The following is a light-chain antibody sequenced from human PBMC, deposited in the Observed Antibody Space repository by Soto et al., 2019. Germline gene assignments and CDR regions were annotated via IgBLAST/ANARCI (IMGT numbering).Light chain of an antibody. V-gene: IGLV2-8*01. CDR2: EVS. CDR1: SSDVGGYNY. J-gene: IGLJ1*01. CDR3: SSYAGSNNFV. Sequence: QSVLTQPPSASGSPAQLVTISCTGTSSDVGGYNYVSWYQQHPGKAPKLMIYEVSKRPSGVPDRFSGSKSGNTASLTVSGLQAEDEADYYCSSYAGSNNFVFGTGTKVTVL.